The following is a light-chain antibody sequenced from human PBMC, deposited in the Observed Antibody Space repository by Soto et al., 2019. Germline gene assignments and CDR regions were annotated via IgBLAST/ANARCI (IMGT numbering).Light chain of an antibody. J-gene: IGLJ1*01. V-gene: IGLV2-23*03. Sequence: QSALTQPASVSGSPGQSITICCSGTSSDVGNYKFVSWYQQYPGKAPKLMIYEGSKRPSGVSDRFSGSKSGNTASLTISGLQAEDEADYFCCSYAGGSNVFGTGTKLTVL. CDR3: CSYAGGSNV. CDR2: EGS. CDR1: SSDVGNYKF.